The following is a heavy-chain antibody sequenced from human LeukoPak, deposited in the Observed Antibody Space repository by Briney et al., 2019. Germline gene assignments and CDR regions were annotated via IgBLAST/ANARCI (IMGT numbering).Heavy chain of an antibody. J-gene: IGHJ4*02. Sequence: GGSLRLSCAASGFTFSNAWMSWIRQAPGKGLEWVGRIQSKPDGGTADYAAPVKGRFTISRDDSKNTLYLQISSLKTEDTALYYCTTDRGASTNWGQGTLVTVSS. V-gene: IGHV3-15*01. CDR2: IQSKPDGGTA. D-gene: IGHD3-10*01. CDR3: TTDRGASTN. CDR1: GFTFSNAW.